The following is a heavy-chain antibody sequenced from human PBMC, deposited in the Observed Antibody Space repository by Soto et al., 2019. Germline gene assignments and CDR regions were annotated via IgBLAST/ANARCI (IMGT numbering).Heavy chain of an antibody. CDR2: TYSGGST. CDR1: GFNVSSNY. CDR3: ARDRQGPLDY. Sequence: EVQVVESGGGLIQPGGSLRLSCAASGFNVSSNYMSWVRQAPGKALEWVSITYSGGSTYCADSVKGRFTISRDNSKTTLYLQMNSLRAEDTAIYYCARDRQGPLDYWGQGTLVTVSS. J-gene: IGHJ4*02. V-gene: IGHV3-53*01.